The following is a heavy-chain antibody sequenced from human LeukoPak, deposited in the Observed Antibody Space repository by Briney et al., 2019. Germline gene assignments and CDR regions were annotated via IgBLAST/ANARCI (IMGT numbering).Heavy chain of an antibody. CDR3: AKEKYYYGSGSLLGAFDI. V-gene: IGHV3-30*18. J-gene: IGHJ3*02. D-gene: IGHD3-10*01. CDR2: ISYDGSNK. Sequence: GGSLRLSCAASGFTFSSYAMSWIRQAPGKGLEWVAVISYDGSNKYYADSVKGRFTISRDNSKDTLYLQMNSLRAEDTAVYYCAKEKYYYGSGSLLGAFDIWGQGTIVTVSS. CDR1: GFTFSSYA.